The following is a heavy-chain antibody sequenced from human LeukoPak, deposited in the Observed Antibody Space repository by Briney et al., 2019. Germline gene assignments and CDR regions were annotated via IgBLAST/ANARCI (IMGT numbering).Heavy chain of an antibody. CDR1: GFTFSSCG. V-gene: IGHV3-21*01. D-gene: IGHD1-14*01. Sequence: GGSLRLSCAASGFTFSSCGFNWVRQAPGKGLQWVSSIGPTGTDRYYADSVRGRFTISRDNAKNSMYLQMDSLRDEDTAVYYCATETIGRHYDYWGQGTLLTVSA. J-gene: IGHJ4*02. CDR2: IGPTGTDR. CDR3: ATETIGRHYDY.